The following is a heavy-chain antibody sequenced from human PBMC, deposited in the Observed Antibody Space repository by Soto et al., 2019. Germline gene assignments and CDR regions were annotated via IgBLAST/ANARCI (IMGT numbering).Heavy chain of an antibody. Sequence: ASVKVSCKASGYTFTGYYMHWVRQAPGQGLEWMGWINPNSGGTNYAQKFQGWVTMTRDTSISTAYMELSRLRSDDTGVYYCARARVATIDDAFDIWGQGTMVTVSS. J-gene: IGHJ3*02. CDR1: GYTFTGYY. CDR2: INPNSGGT. D-gene: IGHD5-12*01. V-gene: IGHV1-2*04. CDR3: ARARVATIDDAFDI.